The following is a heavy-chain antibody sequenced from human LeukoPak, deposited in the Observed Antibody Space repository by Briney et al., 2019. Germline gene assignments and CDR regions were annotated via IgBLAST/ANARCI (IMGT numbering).Heavy chain of an antibody. CDR1: GGSISSYY. J-gene: IGHJ4*02. CDR2: IYYSGST. Sequence: SETLSLTCTVSGGSISSYYWSWIRQPPGKGLEWIGYIYYSGSTNYNPSLKRRGTISVDTSKNQFSLKLSSVTAADTAVYYCARVGWGDYLDYWGQGTLVTVSS. V-gene: IGHV4-59*01. CDR3: ARVGWGDYLDY. D-gene: IGHD1-26*01.